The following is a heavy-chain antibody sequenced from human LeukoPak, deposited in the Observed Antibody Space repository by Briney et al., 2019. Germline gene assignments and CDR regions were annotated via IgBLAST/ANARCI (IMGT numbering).Heavy chain of an antibody. CDR2: ISGDGVST. V-gene: IGHV3-43*02. CDR3: AKARYDSSAYLGDY. Sequence: GGSLRRSCAASGFTFDDYAMHWVRQAPGKGLEWVSLISGDGVSTYYADSVKGRFTISRDNSKNSLYLQMNSLRTEDTALYYCAKARYDSSAYLGDYWGQGTLVTVSS. J-gene: IGHJ4*02. CDR1: GFTFDDYA. D-gene: IGHD3-22*01.